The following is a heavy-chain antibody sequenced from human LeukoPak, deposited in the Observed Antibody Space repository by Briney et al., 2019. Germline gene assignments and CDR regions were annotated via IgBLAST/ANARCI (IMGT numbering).Heavy chain of an antibody. CDR2: IYHSGST. D-gene: IGHD3-22*01. CDR3: ARGLGDSSGSGEYFDY. CDR1: GGSISSGGYS. Sequence: SQTLSLTCAVSGGSISSGGYSWSWIRQPPGKGLEWIGYIYHSGSTYYNPSLKSRVTISVDTSKNQFSLKLSSVTAADTAVYYCARGLGDSSGSGEYFDYWGQGTLVTVSS. J-gene: IGHJ4*02. V-gene: IGHV4-30-2*01.